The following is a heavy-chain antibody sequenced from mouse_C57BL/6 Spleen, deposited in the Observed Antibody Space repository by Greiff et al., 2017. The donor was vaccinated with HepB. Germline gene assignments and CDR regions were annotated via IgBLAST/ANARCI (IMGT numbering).Heavy chain of an antibody. J-gene: IGHJ2*01. CDR3: AREDGTHFDY. CDR1: GFTFSSYA. Sequence: EVQRVESGGGLVKPGGSLKLSCAASGFTFSSYAMSWVRQTPEKRLEWVATISDGGSYTYYPDNVKGRFTISRDNAKNNLYLQMSHLKSEDTAMYYCAREDGTHFDYWGQGTTLTVSS. D-gene: IGHD2-1*01. CDR2: ISDGGSYT. V-gene: IGHV5-4*01.